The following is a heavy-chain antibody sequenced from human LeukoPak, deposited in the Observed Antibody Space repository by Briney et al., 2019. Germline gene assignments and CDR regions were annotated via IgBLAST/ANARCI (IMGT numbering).Heavy chain of an antibody. Sequence: GGSLRLSCAASGFTFSSYAMGWVRQAPEKGLEWVSTISGSGGGTYYADSVKGRFTISRDNSKNTLCLQMNSLRAEDTAVYYCVKDLGRYRNNCFDYWGQGTLVTVSS. D-gene: IGHD1-26*01. CDR3: VKDLGRYRNNCFDY. V-gene: IGHV3-23*01. CDR1: GFTFSSYA. CDR2: ISGSGGGT. J-gene: IGHJ4*02.